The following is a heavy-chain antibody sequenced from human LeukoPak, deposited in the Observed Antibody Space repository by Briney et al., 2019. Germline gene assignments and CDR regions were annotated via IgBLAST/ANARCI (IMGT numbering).Heavy chain of an antibody. J-gene: IGHJ4*02. D-gene: IGHD5-12*01. CDR3: ARIYGGYVFDY. CDR1: GFTFSSYA. V-gene: IGHV3-48*04. Sequence: PGGSLRLSCAASGFTFSSYAMSWVRQAPGKGLEWVSYISSSASTIYYADSVKGRFTISRDNAKNSLYLQMNRLSAEDTAVYYCARIYGGYVFDYWGQGTLVTVCS. CDR2: ISSSASTI.